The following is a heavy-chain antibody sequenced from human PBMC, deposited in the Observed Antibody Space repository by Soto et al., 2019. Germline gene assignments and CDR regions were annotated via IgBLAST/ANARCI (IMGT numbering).Heavy chain of an antibody. V-gene: IGHV3-23*01. CDR3: ARDPEYSSGWYSPLYGMDV. J-gene: IGHJ6*02. D-gene: IGHD6-19*01. Sequence: PGGSLRLSCAASGFIFSSYAMSWVRQAPGKGLEWVSAISGSGGSTYYADSVKGRFTISRDNSKNTLYLQMNSLRAEDTAVYYCARDPEYSSGWYSPLYGMDVWGQGTTVTVSS. CDR2: ISGSGGST. CDR1: GFIFSSYA.